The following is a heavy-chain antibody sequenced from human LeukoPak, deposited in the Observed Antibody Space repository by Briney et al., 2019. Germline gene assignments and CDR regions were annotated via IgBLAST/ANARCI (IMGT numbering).Heavy chain of an antibody. D-gene: IGHD3-10*01. Sequence: HTGGSPRLSCAASGFTFSSYAMTWVRQAPGKGLEWVSAISGSGSTTYYADSVKGRFTISRDNSKNTLYLQMSSLRAEDTAVYYCAKVGDYYGSGKYSNFDYWGQGTLVTVSS. V-gene: IGHV3-23*01. CDR1: GFTFSSYA. CDR2: ISGSGSTT. CDR3: AKVGDYYGSGKYSNFDY. J-gene: IGHJ4*02.